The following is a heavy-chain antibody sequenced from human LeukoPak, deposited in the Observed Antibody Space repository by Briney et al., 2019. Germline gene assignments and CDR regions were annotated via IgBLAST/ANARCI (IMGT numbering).Heavy chain of an antibody. J-gene: IGHJ4*02. Sequence: ASVKVSCKASGYTFTGYYMHWVRQAPGQGLEWMGWINPNSGGTNYAQKFQGRVTMTRDTSISTAYMELSRLRSDDTAVYYCARVYCSSTSCPPYYWGQGTLVTVSS. CDR3: ARVYCSSTSCPPYY. V-gene: IGHV1-2*02. CDR2: INPNSGGT. CDR1: GYTFTGYY. D-gene: IGHD2-2*01.